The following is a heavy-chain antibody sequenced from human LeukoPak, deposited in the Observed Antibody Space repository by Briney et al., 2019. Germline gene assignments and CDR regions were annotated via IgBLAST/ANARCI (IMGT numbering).Heavy chain of an antibody. Sequence: SETLSLTCTVSGGSISSGDYYWSWIRQPPGKGLEWIGYIYYSGSTYYNPSLKSRVTISVDTSKNQFSLKLSSVTAADTAVYYCARGSSTSGFDPWGQGTLVTVSS. V-gene: IGHV4-30-4*08. CDR1: GGSISSGDYY. D-gene: IGHD2-2*01. J-gene: IGHJ5*02. CDR2: IYYSGST. CDR3: ARGSSTSGFDP.